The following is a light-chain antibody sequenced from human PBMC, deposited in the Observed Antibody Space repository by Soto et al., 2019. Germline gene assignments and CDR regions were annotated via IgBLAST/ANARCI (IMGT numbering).Light chain of an antibody. CDR3: QQYNSYST. V-gene: IGKV1-5*01. J-gene: IGKJ1*01. CDR2: DAS. Sequence: DIQMTQSPSTLSASVGDRVTITCRASQSISSWLAWYQQKPGKAPNLLIYDASSLESGVPSRFSGSGSGTEFTLTISSLQPDDFATYYCQQYNSYSTFGQGTKVE. CDR1: QSISSW.